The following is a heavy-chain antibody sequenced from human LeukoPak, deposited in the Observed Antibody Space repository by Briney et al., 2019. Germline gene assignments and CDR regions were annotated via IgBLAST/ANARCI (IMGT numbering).Heavy chain of an antibody. CDR1: GGSISSYY. CDR3: ARNGGVAATKFADV. J-gene: IGHJ6*04. V-gene: IGHV4-59*01. CDR2: IYYSGST. D-gene: IGHD2-15*01. Sequence: SETLSLTCTVSGGSISSYYWSWIRQPPGKGLEWIGYIYYSGSTNYNPSLKSRVTISVDTSKNQFSLKLSSVTAADTAVYYCARNGGVAATKFADVWGKGTTVTVSS.